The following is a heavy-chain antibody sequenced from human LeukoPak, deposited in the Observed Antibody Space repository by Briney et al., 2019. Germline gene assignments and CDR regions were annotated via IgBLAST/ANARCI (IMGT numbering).Heavy chain of an antibody. V-gene: IGHV3-15*01. J-gene: IGHJ3*02. D-gene: IGHD3-9*01. CDR3: TTDILTGYSPDAFDI. CDR1: GFTFSNAW. CDR2: IKSKTDGGTT. Sequence: GGSLRLSCAASGFTFSNAWMSWVRQAPGKGLEWVGRIKSKTDGGTTDYAAPVKGRFTISRDDSKNTLYLQMNNLKTEDTAVYYCTTDILTGYSPDAFDIWGQGTMVTVSS.